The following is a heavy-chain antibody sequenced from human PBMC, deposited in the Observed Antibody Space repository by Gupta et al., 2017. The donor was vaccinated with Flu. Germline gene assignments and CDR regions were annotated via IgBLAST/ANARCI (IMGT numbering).Heavy chain of an antibody. V-gene: IGHV4-31*03. J-gene: IGHJ4*02. CDR2: IYSSGST. CDR3: ASGKKWLTATGYFDY. Sequence: QVQLQESGPGLVKPSQTLSLNCTVSGGSISSGSYYWSWIRQHPGKGLEWIGYIYSSGSTYNPSLKSRVTISADTSANQFSLRLRSVTAADTAVYYCASGKKWLTATGYFDYWGQGTLVTVSS. CDR1: GGSISSGSYY. D-gene: IGHD5-12*01.